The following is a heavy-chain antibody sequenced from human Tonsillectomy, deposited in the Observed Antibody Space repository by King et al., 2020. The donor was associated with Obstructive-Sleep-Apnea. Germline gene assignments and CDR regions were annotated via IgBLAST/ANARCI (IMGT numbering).Heavy chain of an antibody. J-gene: IGHJ3*02. CDR1: GGSISSYH. CDR3: ARYGGKAEAFDI. CDR2: IYNSGNT. Sequence: VQLQESGPGLLKPSETLSLTCTVSGGSISSYHWSWIRQPPGKGLEWIGYIYNSGNTNYNPSLKSRGTISVDTSKNQFSLNLSSVTAADTAVYYCARYGGKAEAFDIWGQGTMVTVSS. D-gene: IGHD4/OR15-4a*01. V-gene: IGHV4-59*08.